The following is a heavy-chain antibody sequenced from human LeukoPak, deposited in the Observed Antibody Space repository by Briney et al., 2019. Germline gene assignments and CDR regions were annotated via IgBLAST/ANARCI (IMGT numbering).Heavy chain of an antibody. CDR2: IKQDGSEK. J-gene: IGHJ3*02. Sequence: GGSLRLSCVASGLTLSSYWMRWVRQAPGKGPEWVATIKQDGSEKHYVDSVKGRFTISRDNAKNSLYLQMSSLRVADTAVYYCASGLTTVTADDAFDIWGQGTKVIVSS. CDR3: ASGLTTVTADDAFDI. CDR1: GLTLSSYW. D-gene: IGHD4-17*01. V-gene: IGHV3-7*01.